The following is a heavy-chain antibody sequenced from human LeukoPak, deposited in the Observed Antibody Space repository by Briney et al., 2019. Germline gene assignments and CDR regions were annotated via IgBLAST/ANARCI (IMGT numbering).Heavy chain of an antibody. V-gene: IGHV3-7*01. CDR1: GFSFSSNW. J-gene: IGHJ4*02. D-gene: IGHD6-13*01. Sequence: QPGGSLRLSCAASGFSFSSNWMSWVRQAPGKGLEWVAKIDQDGSKKYYVDSVKGRFTISRDNAKNTLYLQMNSLRAEDTAVYYCARELASGDWGQGTLVTVSS. CDR3: ARELASGD. CDR2: IDQDGSKK.